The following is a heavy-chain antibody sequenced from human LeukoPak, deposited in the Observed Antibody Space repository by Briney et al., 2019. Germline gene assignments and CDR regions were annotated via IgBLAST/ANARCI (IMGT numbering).Heavy chain of an antibody. D-gene: IGHD3-9*01. CDR2: IKQDGSEK. CDR1: GFTFSSYW. Sequence: GGSLRLSCAASGFTFSSYWMSWVRQAPGKGLEWVANIKQDGSEKYYVDSVKGRFTISRDNAKNSLYLQMNSLRAEDTAVYYCARDAPSNVLRYFDWLFYYYGMGVWGQGTTVTVSS. J-gene: IGHJ6*02. V-gene: IGHV3-7*01. CDR3: ARDAPSNVLRYFDWLFYYYGMGV.